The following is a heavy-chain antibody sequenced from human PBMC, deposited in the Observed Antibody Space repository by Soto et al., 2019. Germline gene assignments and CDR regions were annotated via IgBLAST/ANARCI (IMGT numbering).Heavy chain of an antibody. CDR3: ARDRNSGTLLLSYGMDV. CDR1: GFTFSSYE. V-gene: IGHV3-48*03. CDR2: ISSSGSTI. D-gene: IGHD1-26*01. Sequence: PGGSLRLSCAASGFTFSSYEMNWVRQAPGKWLEWVSYISSSGSTIYYADSVKGRFTISRDNAKNSLYLQMNSLRAEDTAVYYCARDRNSGTLLLSYGMDVWGQGXTVTVYS. J-gene: IGHJ6*02.